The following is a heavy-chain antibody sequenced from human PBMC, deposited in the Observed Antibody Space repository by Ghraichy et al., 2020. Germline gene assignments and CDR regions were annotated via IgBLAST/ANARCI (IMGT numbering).Heavy chain of an antibody. J-gene: IGHJ4*02. CDR2: INSSGSTI. CDR3: ARDPGPYYGSGSYPY. CDR1: GFTFSDYY. V-gene: IGHV3-11*01. D-gene: IGHD3-10*01. Sequence: LTCAASGFTFSDYYMSWIRQAPGKGLEWVSYINSSGSTIYYADSVKGRFTISRDNAKNSLYLQMNSLRAEDTAVYYCARDPGPYYGSGSYPYWGQGTLVTVAS.